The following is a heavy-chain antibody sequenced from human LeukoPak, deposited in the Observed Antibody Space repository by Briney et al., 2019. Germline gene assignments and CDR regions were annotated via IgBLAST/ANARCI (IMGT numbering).Heavy chain of an antibody. CDR3: ARETYDTSGPTYDN. CDR1: GYTFTGYY. V-gene: IGHV1-2*02. D-gene: IGHD3-22*01. J-gene: IGHJ4*02. Sequence: EASVKVSCKASGYTFTGYYMHWVRQAPGQGLEWMGWINPNSGDSKYAQKFQGRVTMTRDTSISTAYMELSRLRSDDTAVYSCARETYDTSGPTYDNWGQGTLVTVSS. CDR2: INPNSGDS.